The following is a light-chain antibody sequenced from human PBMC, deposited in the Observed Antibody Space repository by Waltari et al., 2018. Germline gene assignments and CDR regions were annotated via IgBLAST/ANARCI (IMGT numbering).Light chain of an antibody. CDR1: PDIGNR. CDR2: GTS. Sequence: DIQMTQSPSPVSASVGDRVTITCRASPDIGNRVAWYQQKPGKAPNLLIYGTSSLQTGVPSRFSGSGSGTEFTLTISSLQPEDFGTYYCQQGKSFPITFGPGTKVEIK. V-gene: IGKV1-12*01. J-gene: IGKJ3*01. CDR3: QQGKSFPIT.